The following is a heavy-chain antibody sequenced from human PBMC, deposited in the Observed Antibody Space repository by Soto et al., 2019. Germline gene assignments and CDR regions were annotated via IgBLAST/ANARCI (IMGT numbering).Heavy chain of an antibody. CDR2: ISSYNGDT. CDR1: GYTFTRSG. D-gene: IGHD5-12*01. Sequence: QVQLVQSGAEVKKPGASVQVSCKASGYTFTRSGISWVRQAPGQGPEWMGWISSYNGDTNYAQTFQGRVTMTTDTSTSTAYMELRSLRSDDTAVYYCAREGVAPYYYSGMDVWGQGTPVTVSS. J-gene: IGHJ6*02. CDR3: AREGVAPYYYSGMDV. V-gene: IGHV1-18*01.